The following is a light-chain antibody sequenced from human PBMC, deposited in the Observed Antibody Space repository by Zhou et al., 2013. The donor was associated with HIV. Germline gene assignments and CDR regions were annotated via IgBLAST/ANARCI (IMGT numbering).Light chain of an antibody. CDR2: GAS. CDR3: QHYGSSFRT. Sequence: EIVLTQSPGTLSLSPGERATLSCRASQTVRSSYLAWYQQKPGQAPRLLIYGASNRATGIPDRFSGGGSGTDFILTISRLEPEDFAIYYCQHYGSSFRTFGQGTKVEIK. CDR1: QTVRSSY. V-gene: IGKV3-20*01. J-gene: IGKJ1*01.